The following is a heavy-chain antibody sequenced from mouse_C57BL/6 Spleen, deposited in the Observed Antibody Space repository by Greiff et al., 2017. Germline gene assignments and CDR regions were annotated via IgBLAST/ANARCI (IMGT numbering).Heavy chain of an antibody. CDR3: ARHHGSYWYFDV. J-gene: IGHJ1*03. Sequence: VTLMESGPGLVAPSQSLSITCTVSGFSLTSYGVHWVRHPPGTGLAWLVVIWSDGSTTYNSALKSRLSISKDNSKRQVFSKMNSLQTDDTDMYYGARHHGSYWYFDVWGTGTTVTVSA. CDR2: IWSDGST. D-gene: IGHD1-1*02. V-gene: IGHV2-6-1*01. CDR1: GFSLTSYG.